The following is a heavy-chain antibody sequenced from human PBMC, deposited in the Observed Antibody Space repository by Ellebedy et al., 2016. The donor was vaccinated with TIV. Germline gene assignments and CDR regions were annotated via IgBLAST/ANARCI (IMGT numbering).Heavy chain of an antibody. CDR1: GFTFSSYA. CDR3: AKGTLYYYGSGTY. CDR2: ISYDGSNK. D-gene: IGHD3-10*01. Sequence: GESLKISCAASGFTFSSYAMSWVRQAPGKGLEWVAVISYDGSNKYYADSVKGRFTISRDNSKNTLYLQMNSLRAEDTAVYYCAKGTLYYYGSGTYWGQGTLVTVSS. V-gene: IGHV3-30*18. J-gene: IGHJ4*02.